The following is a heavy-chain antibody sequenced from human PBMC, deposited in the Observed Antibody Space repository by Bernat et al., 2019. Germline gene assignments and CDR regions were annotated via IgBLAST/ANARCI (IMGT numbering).Heavy chain of an antibody. J-gene: IGHJ5*02. CDR1: GYTFTSYA. CDR2: INAGNGNT. V-gene: IGHV1-3*01. CDR3: ARGEQIVVVIGFNWFDP. D-gene: IGHD2-21*01. Sequence: QVQLVQSGAEVKKPGASVKVSCKASGYTFTSYAMHWVRQAPGQRLEWMGWINAGNGNTKYSQKFQGRVTITRDTSASTAYMELSSLRSEDTAVYYCARGEQIVVVIGFNWFDPWGQGTLVTVSS.